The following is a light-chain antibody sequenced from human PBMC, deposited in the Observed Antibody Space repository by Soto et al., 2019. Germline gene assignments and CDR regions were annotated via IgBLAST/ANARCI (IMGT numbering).Light chain of an antibody. J-gene: IGKJ1*01. Sequence: DIQMTQSPSTLSASVGDRVTITCRASQSISSWLAWYQQKPGKAPKLLIYDASSLESGVPSRFSRSGSGTAFTLTISSLQPDDFATYYCQQYNSYSGTFGQGTKVEIK. CDR3: QQYNSYSGT. CDR2: DAS. V-gene: IGKV1-5*01. CDR1: QSISSW.